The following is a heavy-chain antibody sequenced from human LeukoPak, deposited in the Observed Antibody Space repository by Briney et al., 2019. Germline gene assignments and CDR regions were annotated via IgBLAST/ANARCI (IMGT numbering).Heavy chain of an antibody. CDR2: IGSSGATI. CDR3: AKVAVGPLSRPTHVALYYGMDV. J-gene: IGHJ6*02. CDR1: GFTFNKFA. D-gene: IGHD2-8*01. Sequence: GGSLRVSCEASGFTFNKFAMSWVRQAPGKGPEWVSGIGSSGATIFYADSVKGRYRISRDNSKNTVYLEMNHPRADDTAIYYCAKVAVGPLSRPTHVALYYGMDVWGQGTTVTVSS. V-gene: IGHV3-23*01.